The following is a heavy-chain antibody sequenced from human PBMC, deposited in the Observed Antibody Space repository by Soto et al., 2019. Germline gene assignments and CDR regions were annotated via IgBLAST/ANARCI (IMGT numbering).Heavy chain of an antibody. CDR2: IYYSGST. J-gene: IGHJ6*02. V-gene: IGHV4-59*01. CDR3: ATRYYTTLDD. Sequence: SETLSLTCTVSGGSISSYYWSWIRQPPGKGLEWIGYIYYSGSTNYNPSLKSRVTISVDTSKNQFSLKLSSVTTADTAVYYCATRYYTTLDDWGQGTTVTVSS. CDR1: GGSISSYY. D-gene: IGHD3-22*01.